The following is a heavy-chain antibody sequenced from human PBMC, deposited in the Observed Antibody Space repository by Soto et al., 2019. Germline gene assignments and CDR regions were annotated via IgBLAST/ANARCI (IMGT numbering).Heavy chain of an antibody. CDR1: GFTFSNAW. D-gene: IGHD2-2*01. V-gene: IGHV3-15*01. J-gene: IGHJ5*02. Sequence: GGSLRLSCAASGFTFSNAWMSWVRQAPGKGLEWVGRIKSKTDGGTTDYAAPVKGRFTISRDDSKNTLYLQMNSLKTEDTAVYYCTTEYSDIVEVPAVKAPRWFDPWGQGTLVTVSS. CDR3: TTEYSDIVEVPAVKAPRWFDP. CDR2: IKSKTDGGTT.